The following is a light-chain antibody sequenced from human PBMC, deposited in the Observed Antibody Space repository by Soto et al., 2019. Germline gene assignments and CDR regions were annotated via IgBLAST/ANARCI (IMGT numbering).Light chain of an antibody. CDR3: QSYDSSLSGSTV. J-gene: IGLJ2*01. Sequence: QPVLTQPPSVSGAPGQRVTISCSGSSSNIGAGYDVHWYQQLPGTAPKLLIYNNNDRPSGVPDRFSGSKSGTSASLAIAGLQAEDEADYYCQSYDSSLSGSTVFGGGTKLTVL. CDR2: NNN. CDR1: SSNIGAGYD. V-gene: IGLV1-40*01.